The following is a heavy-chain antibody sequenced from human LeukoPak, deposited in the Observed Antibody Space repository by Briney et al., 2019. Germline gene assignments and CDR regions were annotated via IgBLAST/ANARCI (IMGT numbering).Heavy chain of an antibody. CDR3: ARDPSGSYSFDY. CDR2: ISSRGSAM. V-gene: IGHV3-11*01. Sequence: GGSLRLSCAASGFSFSDYYISWIRQAPGKGLEWLSYISSRGSAMYYADSVKGRFTISRDNAKNSLYLQMNSLRAEDTAVYYCARDPSGSYSFDYWAQGTLVTVSS. CDR1: GFSFSDYY. D-gene: IGHD1-26*01. J-gene: IGHJ4*02.